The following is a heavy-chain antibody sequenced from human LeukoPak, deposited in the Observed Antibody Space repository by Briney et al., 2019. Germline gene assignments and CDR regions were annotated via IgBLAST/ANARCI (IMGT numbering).Heavy chain of an antibody. J-gene: IGHJ4*02. D-gene: IGHD6-19*01. CDR3: AREGSGWPFGY. CDR2: IYHSGST. V-gene: IGHV4-38-2*02. Sequence: SETLSLTCTVSGYSISSGYYWGWIRQPPGKGLEWIGSIYHSGSTYYNPSLKSRVTISVDTSKNQFSLKLSSVTAADTAVYYCAREGSGWPFGYWGQGTLVTVSS. CDR1: GYSISSGYY.